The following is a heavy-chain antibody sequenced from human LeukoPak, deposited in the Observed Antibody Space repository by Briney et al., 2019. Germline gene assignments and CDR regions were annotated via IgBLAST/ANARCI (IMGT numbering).Heavy chain of an antibody. V-gene: IGHV4-59*08. CDR3: ASTYCSGGSCYWALDY. CDR1: GGSISSYF. D-gene: IGHD2-15*01. CDR2: IYYSGST. J-gene: IGHJ4*02. Sequence: SETLSLTCTVSGGSISSYFWSWIRQPPGKGLEWIGYIYYSGSTNYNRSLKSRVTISVDTSKNQFSLKLSSVTAADTAVYYCASTYCSGGSCYWALDYWGQGTLVTVSS.